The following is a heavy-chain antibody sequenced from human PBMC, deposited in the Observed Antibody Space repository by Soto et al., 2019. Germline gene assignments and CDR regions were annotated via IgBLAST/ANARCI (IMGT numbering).Heavy chain of an antibody. J-gene: IGHJ4*02. V-gene: IGHV1-18*01. CDR2: ISAYNGNT. Sequence: QVQLVQSGAEVKKPGASVKVSCKASGYTFTSYGISWVRQAPGQGLEWMGWISAYNGNTNYAQKLQGRVTMTPDTSTSTAYMELRSLSSDDTAVYYCVVAPDYGDHPPLDYWGQGTLVTVSS. CDR1: GYTFTSYG. D-gene: IGHD4-17*01. CDR3: VVAPDYGDHPPLDY.